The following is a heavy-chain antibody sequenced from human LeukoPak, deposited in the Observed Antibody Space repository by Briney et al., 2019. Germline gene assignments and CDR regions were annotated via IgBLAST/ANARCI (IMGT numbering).Heavy chain of an antibody. CDR2: INHSGST. Sequence: PSETLSLTCAVYGVSFSGYYWSWIRQPPGKGLEWIGEINHSGSTTYNPSLKSRVTISVDTSKNQFSLKLSSVTAADTAVYYCARGRHGYYYYMDVWGKGTTVTVSS. J-gene: IGHJ6*03. V-gene: IGHV4-34*01. CDR3: ARGRHGYYYYMDV. CDR1: GVSFSGYY.